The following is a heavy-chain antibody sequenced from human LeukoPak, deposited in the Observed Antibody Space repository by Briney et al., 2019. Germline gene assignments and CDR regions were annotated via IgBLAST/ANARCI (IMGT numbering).Heavy chain of an antibody. J-gene: IGHJ3*02. CDR1: GYTFTGYY. D-gene: IGHD2-2*01. Sequence: ASVKVSCKASGYTFTGYYMHWVRQAPGQGLEWMGWINPNSGGTNYAQKFQGRVTMTRDTSISTAYMELSRLRSDDTAVYYCARVFGVVVPADTTMGAFDIWGQGTMVTVSS. CDR2: INPNSGGT. V-gene: IGHV1-2*02. CDR3: ARVFGVVVPADTTMGAFDI.